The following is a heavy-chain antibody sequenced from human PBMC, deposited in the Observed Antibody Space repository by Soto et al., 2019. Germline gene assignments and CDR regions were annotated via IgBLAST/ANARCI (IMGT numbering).Heavy chain of an antibody. CDR3: ARDVAYYYDSSGYYCDY. CDR1: GYTFTSCG. CDR2: ISAYNGNT. Sequence: ASVKVSCKASGYTFTSCGISWVRQAPGQGLEWMGWISAYNGNTNYAQKLQGRVTMTTDTSTSTAYMELRSLRSDDTAVYYCARDVAYYYDSSGYYCDYWGQGTLATVSS. D-gene: IGHD3-22*01. J-gene: IGHJ4*02. V-gene: IGHV1-18*04.